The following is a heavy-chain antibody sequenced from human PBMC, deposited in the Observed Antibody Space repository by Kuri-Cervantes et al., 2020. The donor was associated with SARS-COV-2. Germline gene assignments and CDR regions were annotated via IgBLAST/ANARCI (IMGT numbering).Heavy chain of an antibody. CDR2: ISSSGSTI. CDR1: GGSISSSN. J-gene: IGHJ4*02. Sequence: GGSLRLSCAVSGGSISSSNWWSWVRQAPGKGLEWVSYISSSGSTIYYADSVKGRFTISRDNAKNSLYLQMNSLRAEDTAVYYCARGDSSGYLYYFDYWGQGTLVTVSS. CDR3: ARGDSSGYLYYFDY. V-gene: IGHV3-48*03. D-gene: IGHD3-22*01.